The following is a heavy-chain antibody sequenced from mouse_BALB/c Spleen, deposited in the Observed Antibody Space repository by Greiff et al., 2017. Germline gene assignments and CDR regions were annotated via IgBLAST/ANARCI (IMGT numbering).Heavy chain of an antibody. CDR2: INSNGGST. D-gene: IGHD1-1*01. J-gene: IGHJ2*01. V-gene: IGHV5-6-2*01. CDR1: GFTFSSYY. Sequence: EVKLVESGGGLVKLGGSLKLSCAASGFTFSSYYMSWVRQTPEKRLELVAAINSNGGSTYYPDTVKGRFTISRDNAKNTLYLQMSSLKSEDTALYYCARQVYYGSLYYFDYWGQGTTLTVSS. CDR3: ARQVYYGSLYYFDY.